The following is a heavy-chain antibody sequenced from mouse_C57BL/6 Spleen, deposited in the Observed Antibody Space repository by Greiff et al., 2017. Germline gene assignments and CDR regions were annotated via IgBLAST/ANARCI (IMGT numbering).Heavy chain of an antibody. V-gene: IGHV1-69*01. J-gene: IGHJ2*01. Sequence: VQLQQSGAELVMPGASVKLSCKASGYTFTSYWMHWVKQRPGQGLEWIGEIDPSDSYTNYNQKFKGKSTLTVDKSSSTAYMQLSSLTSEDSAVYYCARGEGVFDYWGQGTTLTVSS. CDR3: ARGEGVFDY. CDR1: GYTFTSYW. CDR2: IDPSDSYT.